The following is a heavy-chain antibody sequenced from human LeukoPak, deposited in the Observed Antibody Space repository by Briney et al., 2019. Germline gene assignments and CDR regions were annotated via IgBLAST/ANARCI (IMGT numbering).Heavy chain of an antibody. CDR2: IYGGDNT. CDR3: ATLYGGQRADGY. V-gene: IGHV3-53*01. J-gene: IGHJ4*02. D-gene: IGHD2-21*01. CDR1: GFIVTKNY. Sequence: PGGSLRLSCAASGFIVTKNYLSWVRQAPGKGLEWVSAIYGGDNTEYADSVKGRFIISRDISKNTLYLQMSNVRTDDPAVYYCATLYGGQRADGYWGQGTLVIVSS.